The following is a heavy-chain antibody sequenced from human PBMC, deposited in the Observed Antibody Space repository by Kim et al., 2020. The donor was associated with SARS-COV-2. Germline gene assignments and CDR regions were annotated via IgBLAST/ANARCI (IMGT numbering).Heavy chain of an antibody. CDR2: ITGGGTAT. CDR3: AKDSTYGRGDAWYWLY. J-gene: IGHJ4*02. CDR1: GFSFSNYA. D-gene: IGHD6-13*01. Sequence: GGSLRLSCAASGFSFSNYAMSWVRQAPGKGLEWVSVITGGGTATNYADSVKGRFTISRDNSKNMLYLQMNSLRGDDTAVYYCAKDSTYGRGDAWYWLYWGQGTLVTVSS. V-gene: IGHV3-23*03.